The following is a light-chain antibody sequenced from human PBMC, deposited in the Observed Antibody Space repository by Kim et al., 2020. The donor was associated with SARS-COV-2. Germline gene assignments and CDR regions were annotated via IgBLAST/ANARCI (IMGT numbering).Light chain of an antibody. V-gene: IGKV1-13*02. CDR1: QGINSA. CDR2: FAS. CDR3: QQFHTYPLT. Sequence: SASVGRRVTFSCRARQGINSALAWYQLKPGETPKLLIYFASTLESGVPSRFSGSGSGTDFTLTISSLQPEDFGTYYCQQFHTYPLTFGGGTKLEI. J-gene: IGKJ4*01.